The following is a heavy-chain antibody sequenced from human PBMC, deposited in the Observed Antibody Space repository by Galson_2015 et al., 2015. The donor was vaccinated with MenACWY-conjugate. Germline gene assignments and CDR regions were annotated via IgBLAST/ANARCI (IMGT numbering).Heavy chain of an antibody. Sequence: SLRLSCAASGFTFSAYAMSWVRQTPGKGLEWVSEISWNSGNTDYADSVKGRFTISRDNAKNTLYLQMNSLRPEDTAVYYCAKDARKDSNYRVDFWGQGTMVTVSS. CDR3: AKDARKDSNYRVDF. V-gene: IGHV3-23*01. CDR2: ISWNSGNT. J-gene: IGHJ4*02. D-gene: IGHD4-11*01. CDR1: GFTFSAYA.